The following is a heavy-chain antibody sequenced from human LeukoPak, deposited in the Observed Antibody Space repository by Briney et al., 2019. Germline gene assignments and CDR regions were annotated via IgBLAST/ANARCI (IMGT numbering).Heavy chain of an antibody. CDR3: ARFSTYYYDSSGSPLDY. V-gene: IGHV3-48*02. J-gene: IGHJ4*02. Sequence: GGSLRLSCAASGFTFSSYSMNWVRQAPGKGLEWVSYISSSSSTIYYADSVKGRFTISRDNAKNSLYLQMNSLRDEDTAVYYCARFSTYYYDSSGSPLDYWGQGTLVTVSS. CDR2: ISSSSSTI. D-gene: IGHD3-22*01. CDR1: GFTFSSYS.